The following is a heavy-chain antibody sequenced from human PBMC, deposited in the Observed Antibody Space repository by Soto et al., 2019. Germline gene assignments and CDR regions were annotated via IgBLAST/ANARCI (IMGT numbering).Heavy chain of an antibody. D-gene: IGHD2-21*01. Sequence: PGESLKISCTVSGYTFTSYWIGWVRQMPGKGLEWMGIIDPGVSDTRYTPSFQGQVTISADKSINTAYLQWSSLKASDTAMYYCARLAGGGYYYVVYWGQGTLVTVSS. CDR1: GYTFTSYW. CDR2: IDPGVSDT. V-gene: IGHV5-51*01. J-gene: IGHJ4*02. CDR3: ARLAGGGYYYVVY.